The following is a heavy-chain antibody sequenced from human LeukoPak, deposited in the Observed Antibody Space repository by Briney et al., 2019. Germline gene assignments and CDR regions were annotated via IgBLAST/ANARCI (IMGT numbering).Heavy chain of an antibody. J-gene: IGHJ6*03. CDR2: ISSSSSYI. CDR3: ARDRAYYDFWSGTDRYHMDV. V-gene: IGHV3-21*01. CDR1: GFTFSSYS. Sequence: GGSLRLSCAASGFTFSSYSMNWVRQAPGKGLEWVSSISSSSSYIYYADSVKGRFTISRDNAKNSLYLQMNSLRAEDTAVYYCARDRAYYDFWSGTDRYHMDVWGKGTTVTVSS. D-gene: IGHD3-3*01.